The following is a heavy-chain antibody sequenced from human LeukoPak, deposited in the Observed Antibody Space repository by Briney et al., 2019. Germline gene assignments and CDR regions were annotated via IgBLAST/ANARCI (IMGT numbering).Heavy chain of an antibody. CDR1: GYIFNKYG. V-gene: IGHV1-18*01. J-gene: IGHJ4*02. Sequence: ASVKVSYKASGYIFNKYGVSWVRQAPGQGLEWLAWISCYNGDTNYAQKFQGRVTITRDTSASTAYMELSSLRSEDTAVYYCARGYYGDPSYYFDYWGQGTLVTVSS. D-gene: IGHD4-17*01. CDR3: ARGYYGDPSYYFDY. CDR2: ISCYNGDT.